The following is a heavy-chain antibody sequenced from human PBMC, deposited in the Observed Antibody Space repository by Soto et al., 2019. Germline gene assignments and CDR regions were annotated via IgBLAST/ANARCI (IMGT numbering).Heavy chain of an antibody. V-gene: IGHV3-30*18. CDR3: AKDRHIGIWFREPTGY. CDR1: GFTFSSYG. J-gene: IGHJ4*02. CDR2: ISYDGSNK. D-gene: IGHD3-10*01. Sequence: GGSLRLSCAASGFTFSSYGMHWVRQAPGKGLEWVAVISYDGSNKYYADTVKGRFTISRDNSKNTLYLQMNSLRAEDTSVYYCAKDRHIGIWFREPTGYWGQGTLVTVSS.